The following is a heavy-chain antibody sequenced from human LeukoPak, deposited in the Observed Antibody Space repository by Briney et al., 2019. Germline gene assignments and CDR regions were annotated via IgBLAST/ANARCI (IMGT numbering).Heavy chain of an antibody. Sequence: GGSLRLSCAGSGITFSDYYMNWIRQAPGKGLEWVSSISSSGNSIFYADSVKGRFTISRDNAKNSMFLQMNSLRAEDTAVYYCAKLGGSTGYLGQGTLVTVSS. J-gene: IGHJ4*02. CDR1: GITFSDYY. D-gene: IGHD1-26*01. CDR2: ISSSGNSI. V-gene: IGHV3-11*01. CDR3: AKLGGSTGY.